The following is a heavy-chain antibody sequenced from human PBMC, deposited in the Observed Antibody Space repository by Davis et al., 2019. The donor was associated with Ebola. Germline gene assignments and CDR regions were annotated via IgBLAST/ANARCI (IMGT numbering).Heavy chain of an antibody. Sequence: PGGSLRLSCAASGFTFSGYGMHWVRQAPGKGLEWVAVISYDGSNKYYADSVKGRFTISRDNSKNTLYLQMNSLRAEDTAVYYWAKDWKVDSSGPEDYWGQGTLVTVSS. CDR2: ISYDGSNK. D-gene: IGHD3-22*01. CDR3: AKDWKVDSSGPEDY. J-gene: IGHJ4*02. CDR1: GFTFSGYG. V-gene: IGHV3-30*18.